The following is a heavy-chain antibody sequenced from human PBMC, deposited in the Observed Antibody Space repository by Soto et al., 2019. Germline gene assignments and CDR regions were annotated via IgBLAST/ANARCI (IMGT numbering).Heavy chain of an antibody. D-gene: IGHD3-10*01. J-gene: IGHJ5*02. CDR3: ARDRRYYGSWHWFDP. Sequence: GGSLRLSCAASGFTFSSYAMSWVRQAPGKGLEWVSAISGSGGSTYYADSVKGRFTISRDNSKNTLYLQMNSLRAEDTAVYYGARDRRYYGSWHWFDPWGEGTLVTVSS. CDR2: ISGSGGST. V-gene: IGHV3-23*01. CDR1: GFTFSSYA.